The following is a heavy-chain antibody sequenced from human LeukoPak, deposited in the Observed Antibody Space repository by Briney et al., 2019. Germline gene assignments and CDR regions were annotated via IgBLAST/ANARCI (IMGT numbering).Heavy chain of an antibody. V-gene: IGHV3-30*02. Sequence: GGSLRLSCAASGFTFSKSGMHWVRHAPGKGLEWVAFIRYDGSYKYYADSVKGRFTISRDNSKNTLFLQMNSLRAEDTAVYYCAVDYGDYVLDYWGQGTLVTVSS. CDR1: GFTFSKSG. CDR2: IRYDGSYK. J-gene: IGHJ4*02. CDR3: AVDYGDYVLDY. D-gene: IGHD4-17*01.